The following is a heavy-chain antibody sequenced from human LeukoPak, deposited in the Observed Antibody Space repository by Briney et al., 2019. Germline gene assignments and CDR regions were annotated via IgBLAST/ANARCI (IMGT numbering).Heavy chain of an antibody. CDR2: IKQDGSEK. V-gene: IGHV3-7*01. D-gene: IGHD1-26*01. CDR3: ARDSRQWVEQLPYGWFDP. CDR1: GFTFSSYW. Sequence: PGGSLRLSCAASGFTFSSYWMSWVRQAPGKGLEWVANIKQDGSEKYYVDSVKGRFTISRDNAKNSLYLQMNSLRAEDTAVYYCARDSRQWVEQLPYGWFDPWGQGTLVTVSP. J-gene: IGHJ5*02.